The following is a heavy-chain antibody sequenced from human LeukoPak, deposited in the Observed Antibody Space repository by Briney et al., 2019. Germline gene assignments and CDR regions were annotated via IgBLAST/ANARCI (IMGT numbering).Heavy chain of an antibody. CDR3: ARHPYLLDPFDN. Sequence: SQTLSLTCTVSGGSIGSTSYYWGWIRHPPWNGLDWIGRVYDSESTDYSPSAKTRFPRTLETSKHQCSLKLSALTATDTAVLYCARHPYLLDPFDNWGQGSLVTVSS. CDR2: VYDSEST. V-gene: IGHV4-39*01. CDR1: GGSIGSTSYY. D-gene: IGHD1-1*01. J-gene: IGHJ4*02.